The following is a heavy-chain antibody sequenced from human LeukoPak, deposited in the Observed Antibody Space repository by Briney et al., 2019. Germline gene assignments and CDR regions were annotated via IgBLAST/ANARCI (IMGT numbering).Heavy chain of an antibody. CDR1: GYSISSGYY. CDR3: ARRCSGGSCYSTYFDY. J-gene: IGHJ4*02. D-gene: IGHD2-15*01. CDR2: IYHSGST. Sequence: SETLSLTCAVSGYSISSGYYWGWIRQPPGKGLEWSGSIYHSGSTYYNPSLKSRVTISVDTSKNQFSLKLSSVTAADTAVYYCARRCSGGSCYSTYFDYWGQGTLVTVSS. V-gene: IGHV4-38-2*01.